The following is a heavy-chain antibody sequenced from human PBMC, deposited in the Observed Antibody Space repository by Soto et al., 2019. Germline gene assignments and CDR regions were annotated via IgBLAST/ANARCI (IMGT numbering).Heavy chain of an antibody. CDR3: ARVTGRYYNRMDV. V-gene: IGHV4-59*12. CDR2: IHYSGST. CDR1: GGSISSDY. J-gene: IGHJ6*02. Sequence: SETLSLTWTVSGGSISSDYWSWIRQPPGKGLEWIGYIHYSGSTNHNPSLKSRVTISVDTSKNQFSLKLSSVTAADTAVYYCARVTGRYYNRMDVWGQGTTVTVSS.